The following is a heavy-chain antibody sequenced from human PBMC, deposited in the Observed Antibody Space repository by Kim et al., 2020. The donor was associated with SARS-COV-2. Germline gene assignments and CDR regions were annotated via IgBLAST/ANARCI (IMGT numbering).Heavy chain of an antibody. V-gene: IGHV3-30*01. D-gene: IGHD3-22*01. Sequence: SVKGRFTHSRDNSKSTLYLQMNSLGAEDTAVYYCARPQSYYYDSSGYNYWGQGTLVTVSS. CDR3: ARPQSYYYDSSGYNY. J-gene: IGHJ4*02.